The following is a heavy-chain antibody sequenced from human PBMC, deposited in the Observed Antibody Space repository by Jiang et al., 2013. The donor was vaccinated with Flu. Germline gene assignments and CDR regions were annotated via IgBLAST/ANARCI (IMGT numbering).Heavy chain of an antibody. CDR1: GFTFSDYY. J-gene: IGHJ4*02. CDR2: ISSSSSYT. Sequence: VQLLESGGGLVKPGGSLRLSCAASGFTFSDYYMSWIRQAPGKGLEWVSYISSSSSYTNYADSVKGRFTISRDNAKNSLYLQMNSLRAEDTAVYYCARVFTAGTLDYWGQGTLVTVSS. CDR3: ARVFTAGTLDY. D-gene: IGHD6-19*01. V-gene: IGHV3-11*06.